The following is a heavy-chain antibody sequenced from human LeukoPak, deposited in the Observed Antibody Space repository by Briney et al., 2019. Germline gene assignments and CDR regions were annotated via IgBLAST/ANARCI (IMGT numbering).Heavy chain of an antibody. D-gene: IGHD3-10*01. CDR2: IYYSGST. V-gene: IGHV4-39*01. CDR1: GGSISSSSYY. CDR3: ARRNTYGSGEIDY. J-gene: IGHJ4*02. Sequence: PSETLSLTCTVSGGSISSSSYYWGWIRQPPGKGLEWIGSIYYSGSTYYNPSLKSRVTISVDTSKNQFSLKLSSVTAADTAVYYCARRNTYGSGEIDYWGQGTLVTVSS.